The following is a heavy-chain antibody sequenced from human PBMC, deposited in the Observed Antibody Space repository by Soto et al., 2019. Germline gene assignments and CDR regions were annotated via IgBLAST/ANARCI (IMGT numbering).Heavy chain of an antibody. CDR3: ARHRDIVVVVAPGYFDY. J-gene: IGHJ4*02. Sequence: SETLSLTCTVSGGSISSSSYYWGWIRQPPGKGLEWIGSIYYSGSTYYNPSLKSRVTISVDTSKNQFSLKLSSVTAADTAVYYCARHRDIVVVVAPGYFDYWGQGTLVTVSS. CDR2: IYYSGST. D-gene: IGHD2-15*01. CDR1: GGSISSSSYY. V-gene: IGHV4-39*01.